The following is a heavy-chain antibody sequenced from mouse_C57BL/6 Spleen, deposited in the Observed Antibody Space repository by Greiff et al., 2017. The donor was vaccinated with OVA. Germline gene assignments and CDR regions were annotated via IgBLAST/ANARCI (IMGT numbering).Heavy chain of an antibody. CDR2: IDPETGGT. CDR1: GYTFTDYE. D-gene: IGHD2-2*01. Sequence: QVQLKESGAELVRPGASVTLSCKASGYTFTDYEMHWVKQTPVHGLEWIGAIDPETGGTAYNQKFKGKAILTADKSSSTAYMELRSLTSEDSAVYYCTRGGYGYDGNWYFDVWGTGTTVTVSS. J-gene: IGHJ1*03. V-gene: IGHV1-15*01. CDR3: TRGGYGYDGNWYFDV.